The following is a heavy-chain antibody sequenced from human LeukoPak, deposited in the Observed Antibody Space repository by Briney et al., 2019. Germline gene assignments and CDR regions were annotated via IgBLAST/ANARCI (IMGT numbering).Heavy chain of an antibody. CDR3: ASPAYGDYALFDY. Sequence: GGSLRLSCAASGFTFTSYAMSWVRQAPGKGLQWVSVINGGGTSTDYAGSVKGRFTISRDNSKNTLYLQMNSLRAEDTAVYYCASPAYGDYALFDYWGQGTLVTVSS. V-gene: IGHV3-23*01. CDR1: GFTFTSYA. D-gene: IGHD4-17*01. J-gene: IGHJ4*02. CDR2: INGGGTST.